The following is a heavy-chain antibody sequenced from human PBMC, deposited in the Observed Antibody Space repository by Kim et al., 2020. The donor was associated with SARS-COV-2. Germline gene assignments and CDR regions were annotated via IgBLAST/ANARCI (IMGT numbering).Heavy chain of an antibody. V-gene: IGHV3-7*01. CDR2: IKQDGSEK. D-gene: IGHD3-22*01. CDR3: ARIKTYYYDSSGPEVFDY. Sequence: GGSLRLSCAASGFTFSSYWMSWVRQAPGKGLEWVANIKQDGSEKYYVDSVKGRFTISRDNAKNSLYLQMNSLRAEDTAVYYCARIKTYYYDSSGPEVFDYWGQGTLVTVSS. J-gene: IGHJ4*02. CDR1: GFTFSSYW.